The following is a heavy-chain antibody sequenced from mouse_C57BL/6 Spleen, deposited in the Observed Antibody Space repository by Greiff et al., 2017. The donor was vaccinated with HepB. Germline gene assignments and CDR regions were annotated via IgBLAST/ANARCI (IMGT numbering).Heavy chain of an antibody. D-gene: IGHD1-1*01. J-gene: IGHJ3*01. CDR1: GYSITSGYY. CDR3: ARDEHYYGSSPWFAY. CDR2: ISYDGSN. Sequence: ESGPGLVKPSQSLSLTCSVTGYSITSGYYWNWIRQFPGNKLEWMGYISYDGSNNYNPSLKNRISITRDTSKNQFFLKLNSVTTEDTATYYCARDEHYYGSSPWFAYWGQGTLVTVSA. V-gene: IGHV3-6*01.